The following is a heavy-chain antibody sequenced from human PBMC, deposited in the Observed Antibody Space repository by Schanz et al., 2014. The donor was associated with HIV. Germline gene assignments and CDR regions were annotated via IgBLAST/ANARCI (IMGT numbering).Heavy chain of an antibody. CDR1: GYTFSAYY. D-gene: IGHD5-18*01. CDR3: ASGRFDTVIWWGDAFLI. Sequence: QVHLVQSGAEVRKPGASVKVSCKASGYTFSAYYIHWVRQAPGQGLEWMGWINPNSGGTNPAQNFQGRVTMTRDTSIGTAYMELRSLRADDTAVYFCASGRFDTVIWWGDAFLIWGRGTMVTVSS. CDR2: INPNSGGT. V-gene: IGHV1-2*02. J-gene: IGHJ3*02.